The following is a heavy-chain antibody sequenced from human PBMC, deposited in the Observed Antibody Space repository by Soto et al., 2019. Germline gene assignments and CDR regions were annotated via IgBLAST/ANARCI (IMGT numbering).Heavy chain of an antibody. J-gene: IGHJ4*02. CDR2: ISYDGSNT. Sequence: QVQVVECGGGVVQPGRSLRLSCVASGFTFSSYGMHWVRQAPGKGLEWVAIISYDGSNTYYADSVKGRFTISRDNSKNTLYLQMNSLRAEDTSVYYCAKEGGLSGSYYISSSYYFDYWGQGTLVTVSS. CDR3: AKEGGLSGSYYISSSYYFDY. V-gene: IGHV3-30*18. CDR1: GFTFSSYG. D-gene: IGHD1-26*01.